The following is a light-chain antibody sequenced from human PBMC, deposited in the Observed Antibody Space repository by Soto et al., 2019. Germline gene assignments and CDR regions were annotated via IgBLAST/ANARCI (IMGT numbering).Light chain of an antibody. CDR3: QQYYTFPSP. Sequence: DIDVTHSPSSLASSVLDIFIITCLASQYISNWVALYQQKPGKAPKLLIYDASTLQGGVPSRFSGSGSGTDLTLSIRSLQSQDFATYSCQQYYTFPSPFARGTKVDI. CDR2: DAS. CDR1: QYISNW. J-gene: IGKJ2*01. V-gene: IGKV1-5*01.